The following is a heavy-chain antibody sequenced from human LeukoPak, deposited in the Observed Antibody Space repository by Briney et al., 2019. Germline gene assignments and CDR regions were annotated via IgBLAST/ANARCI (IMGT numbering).Heavy chain of an antibody. CDR2: IIPMSETP. J-gene: IGHJ3*02. V-gene: IGHV1-69*05. CDR3: ARDKNSGECVSNSCYGVWPLDI. CDR1: GGTFSINA. D-gene: IGHD2-2*01. Sequence: ASVKVSCKVSGGTFSINAITWVRQAPGQGLEWMGGIIPMSETPKYTQKFQGGVTIATDESTNTAYMELSSLRSEDTAVYYCARDKNSGECVSNSCYGVWPLDIWGQGTMVTVSS.